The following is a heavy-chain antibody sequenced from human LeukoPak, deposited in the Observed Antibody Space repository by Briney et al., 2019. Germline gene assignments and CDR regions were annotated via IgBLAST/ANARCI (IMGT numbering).Heavy chain of an antibody. CDR2: INHSGST. V-gene: IGHV4-34*01. Sequence: PPETLSLTCAVYGGSFSGYYWSWIRQPPGKGLEWIGEINHSGSTNYNPSLKSRVTISVDTSKNQFSLKLSSVTAADTAVYYCARARGMVRNFDYWGQGTLVTVSS. CDR1: GGSFSGYY. CDR3: ARARGMVRNFDY. J-gene: IGHJ4*02. D-gene: IGHD5-18*01.